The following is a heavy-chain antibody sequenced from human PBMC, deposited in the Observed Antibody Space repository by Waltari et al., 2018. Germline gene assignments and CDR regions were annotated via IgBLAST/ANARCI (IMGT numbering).Heavy chain of an antibody. CDR3: ARVRSGYYLDY. D-gene: IGHD3-22*01. Sequence: QVQLQESGPGLVKPSQTLSLTCTVSGGSISSGSYYWSWIRQPAGKGLEWIGRIYTRGDTHYNPSLKSRVTLSVDTSKNQFSLKLSSLTAADTAVYYCARVRSGYYLDYWGQGTLVTVSS. CDR2: IYTRGDT. V-gene: IGHV4-61*02. CDR1: GGSISSGSYY. J-gene: IGHJ4*02.